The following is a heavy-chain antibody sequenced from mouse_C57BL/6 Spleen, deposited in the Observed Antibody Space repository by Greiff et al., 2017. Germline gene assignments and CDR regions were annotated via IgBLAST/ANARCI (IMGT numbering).Heavy chain of an antibody. CDR1: GYSFSSSW. Sequence: QVQLQQSGPELVKPGASVTISCKASGYSFSSSWMNWVKQRPGKGLEWIGGIYPGDGDTNYNGKLTGKATLTADKSSSTAYMQLSSLTSEDSAVYFCARHWDYCDMDGWGKGTSVTVSS. CDR3: ARHWDYCDMDG. CDR2: IYPGDGDT. V-gene: IGHV1-82*01. J-gene: IGHJ4*01. D-gene: IGHD4-1*01.